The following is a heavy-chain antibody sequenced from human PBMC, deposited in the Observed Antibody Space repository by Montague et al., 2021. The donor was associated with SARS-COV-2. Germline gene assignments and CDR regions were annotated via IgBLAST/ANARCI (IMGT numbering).Heavy chain of an antibody. Sequence: SETLSLTCARLGSWYTGDDRTRTRLNSRQEPESYGEISQSGSTSYNPSLRSRVTISVDTSKNQFSLKLTSVTAADTAVYYCTRRLHGFNRHYFDYWGQGTLVTVSS. J-gene: IGHJ4*02. CDR1: GSWYTGDD. D-gene: IGHD5-24*01. CDR2: ISQSGST. CDR3: TRRLHGFNRHYFDY. V-gene: IGHV4-34*01.